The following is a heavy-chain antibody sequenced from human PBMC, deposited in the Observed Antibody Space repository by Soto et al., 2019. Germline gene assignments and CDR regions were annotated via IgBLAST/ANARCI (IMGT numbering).Heavy chain of an antibody. V-gene: IGHV3-74*01. D-gene: IGHD3-3*01. CDR3: ARDRDSKVFGVVIRGWFDP. CDR1: GFTFSSYW. CDR2: INSDGSNT. Sequence: GGSLRLSCAASGFTFSSYWMHWVRQAPGKGLVWVSRINSDGSNTSYADSVKGRFTISRDNAKNTLYLQMNSLRAEDTAVYYGARDRDSKVFGVVIRGWFDPWGQGTLVTVSS. J-gene: IGHJ5*02.